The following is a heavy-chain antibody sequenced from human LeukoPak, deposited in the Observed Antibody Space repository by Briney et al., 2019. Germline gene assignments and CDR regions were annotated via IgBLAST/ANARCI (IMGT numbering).Heavy chain of an antibody. CDR1: GDFFRSYW. CDR3: ARQGYTASYYFLDS. CDR2: IYATGST. J-gene: IGHJ4*02. D-gene: IGHD1-26*01. V-gene: IGHV4-4*07. Sequence: SETLSLTCDVSGDFFRSYWWGWGRQPAAKGLEWIGRIYATGSTKFNPSLKSRLTMSMDTSTNQFSLKLTSVTAADTAVYFCARQGYTASYYFLDSWSQGILVTVSS.